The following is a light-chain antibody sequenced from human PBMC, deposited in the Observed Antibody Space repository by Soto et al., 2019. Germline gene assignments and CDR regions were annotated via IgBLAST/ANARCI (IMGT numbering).Light chain of an antibody. Sequence: DIQMTQSPSSLSASVGDRVTITCRASQRIDNYLNWYQQRPGRGPILLIYAASSLHGGVPSRFSGSESGTDFTLTISSLQPEDFATYFCQQTYTTPWTFGQGTRVDIK. CDR3: QQTYTTPWT. J-gene: IGKJ1*01. CDR2: AAS. CDR1: QRIDNY. V-gene: IGKV1-39*01.